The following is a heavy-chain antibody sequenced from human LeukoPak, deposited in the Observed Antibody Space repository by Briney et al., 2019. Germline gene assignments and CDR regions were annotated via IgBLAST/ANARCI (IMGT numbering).Heavy chain of an antibody. D-gene: IGHD2-2*01. CDR1: GGSISSSNW. J-gene: IGHJ4*02. CDR2: IYHSGST. CDR3: ARRIVVVPAAMRRTFDY. Sequence: GTLSLTCAVSGGSISSSNWWSWVRQPPGKGLEWIGEIYHSGSTNYNPSLKSRVTISVDKSKNQFSLKLSSVTAADTAVYYCARRIVVVPAAMRRTFDYWGQGTLVTVSS. V-gene: IGHV4-4*02.